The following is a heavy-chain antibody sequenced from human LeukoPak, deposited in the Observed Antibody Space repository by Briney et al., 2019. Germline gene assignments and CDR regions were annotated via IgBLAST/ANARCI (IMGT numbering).Heavy chain of an antibody. Sequence: GGSLRLSCAASGFPFSSYAMSWVRQAPGKGLEWVSVISGSGGGTSYAAYVTGRFTIARDNSKNTLLLQMNSLKAEDTAVYYCAKAPVVHCPNWFDPWGQGTLVTVSS. CDR1: GFPFSSYA. D-gene: IGHD1-1*01. V-gene: IGHV3-23*01. CDR3: AKAPVVHCPNWFDP. CDR2: ISGSGGGT. J-gene: IGHJ5*02.